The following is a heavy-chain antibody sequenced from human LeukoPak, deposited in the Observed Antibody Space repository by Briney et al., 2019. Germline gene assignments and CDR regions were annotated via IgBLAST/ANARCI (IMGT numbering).Heavy chain of an antibody. D-gene: IGHD3-22*01. V-gene: IGHV3-23*01. Sequence: GSLRLPCAASGFTFSSYSMNWVRQAPGKGLEWVSIISGSGGSTYYADSVKGQLTISRDNSKNTLYLQMNSLRGEDTAVYYCAKEASDYDSSGYYSDAFDIWGQGTMVTVSS. CDR3: AKEASDYDSSGYYSDAFDI. CDR1: GFTFSSYS. CDR2: ISGSGGST. J-gene: IGHJ3*02.